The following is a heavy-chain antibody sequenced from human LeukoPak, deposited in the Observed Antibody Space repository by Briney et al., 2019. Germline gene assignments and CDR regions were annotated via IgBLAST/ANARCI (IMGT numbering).Heavy chain of an antibody. CDR3: ARALGAFDI. V-gene: IGHV4-39*07. Sequence: SETLSLTCTVSGGSISSSSYYWGWIRQPPGKGLEWIGSINYSGSTYYNPSLKSRVNISLDTSENQFSLKLSSVTAADTAVYYCARALGAFDIWGQGTM. J-gene: IGHJ3*02. CDR2: INYSGST. CDR1: GGSISSSSYY.